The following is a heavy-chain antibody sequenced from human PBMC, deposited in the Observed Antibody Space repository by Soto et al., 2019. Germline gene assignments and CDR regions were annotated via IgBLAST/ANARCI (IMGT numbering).Heavy chain of an antibody. CDR2: IYYSGST. CDR1: GGSISSGGYY. Sequence: PSETLSLTCTVSGGSISSGGYYWSWIRQHPGKGLEWIGYIYYSGSTYYNPSLKSRVTISVDTSKNQFSLKLSSVTAADTAVYYCARDGANYYFWSGPGGFDPWGQGTLVTVSS. J-gene: IGHJ5*02. CDR3: ARDGANYYFWSGPGGFDP. V-gene: IGHV4-31*03. D-gene: IGHD3-3*01.